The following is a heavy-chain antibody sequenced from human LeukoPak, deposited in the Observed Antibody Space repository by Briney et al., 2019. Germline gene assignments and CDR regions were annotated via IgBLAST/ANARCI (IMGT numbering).Heavy chain of an antibody. D-gene: IGHD4/OR15-4a*01. V-gene: IGHV3-21*01. CDR2: ISSSSSYI. J-gene: IGHJ4*02. Sequence: GGSLRLSCAASGFTFSSYSMNWVRQAPGKGLEWVSSISSSSSYIYYADSVKGRFTISRDNAKNSLYLQMNSLRAEDTTVYYCARDYLVYGGNLYFDCWGQGTLVTVSS. CDR3: ARDYLVYGGNLYFDC. CDR1: GFTFSSYS.